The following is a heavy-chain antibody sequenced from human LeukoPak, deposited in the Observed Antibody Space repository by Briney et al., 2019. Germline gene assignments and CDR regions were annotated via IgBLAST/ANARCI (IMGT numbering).Heavy chain of an antibody. CDR2: VSSDKKNE. J-gene: IGHJ4*02. V-gene: IGHV3-30*18. D-gene: IGHD6-19*01. Sequence: PGRSLRLSCAASGFTFSSYGIHWVRQAPGKGLEWVAVVSSDKKNEYYADSVKGRFTISRDNSKNTLYLQMNGLRPEDTAVYYCAKGATIGWYLVDWGQGTLVAVSS. CDR3: AKGATIGWYLVD. CDR1: GFTFSSYG.